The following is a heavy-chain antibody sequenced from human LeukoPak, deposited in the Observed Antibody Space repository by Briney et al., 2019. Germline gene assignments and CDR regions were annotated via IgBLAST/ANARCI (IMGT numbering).Heavy chain of an antibody. D-gene: IGHD6-6*01. CDR3: ARVVSIAAWENFDY. CDR2: ISSSGSTI. J-gene: IGHJ4*02. V-gene: IGHV3-11*01. Sequence: GGSLRLSCAAPGFTFSDYYMSWIRQAPGKGLEWVSYISSSGSTIYYADSVKGRFTISRDNAKNSLYLQMNSLRAEDTAVYYCARVVSIAAWENFDYWGQGTLVTVSS. CDR1: GFTFSDYY.